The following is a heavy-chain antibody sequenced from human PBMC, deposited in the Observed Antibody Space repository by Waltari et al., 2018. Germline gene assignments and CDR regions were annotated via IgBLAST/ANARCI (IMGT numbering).Heavy chain of an antibody. CDR2: ISPYHGAA. D-gene: IGHD2-21*01. Sequence: QVQLVQSGAEVKKPGASVRVACKASGYTFSNFGINWVRQAPGQGLEWLGWISPYHGAADYNEKFQYRVTMTTATSTKTAYLELRSLSSDDTAVYYCARGGGPRTVVALTFDLWGQGTLVTVSS. J-gene: IGHJ4*02. V-gene: IGHV1-18*01. CDR3: ARGGGPRTVVALTFDL. CDR1: GYTFSNFG.